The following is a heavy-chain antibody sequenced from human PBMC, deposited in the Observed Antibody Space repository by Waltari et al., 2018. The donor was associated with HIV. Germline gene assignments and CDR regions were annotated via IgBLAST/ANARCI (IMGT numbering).Heavy chain of an antibody. V-gene: IGHV4-39*01. D-gene: IGHD3-10*01. J-gene: IGHJ5*02. Sequence: QLQLQESGPGLVKPSETLSLICSISGGSINSTSSYWGWIRQPPGKGLEWIGSMFYSGRTYYNPSLKSRVTISVGTSKNQFSLKLSSVTAADTALYYCARQAYYYGSGSANWFDPWGQGTLVTVSS. CDR3: ARQAYYYGSGSANWFDP. CDR2: MFYSGRT. CDR1: GGSINSTSSY.